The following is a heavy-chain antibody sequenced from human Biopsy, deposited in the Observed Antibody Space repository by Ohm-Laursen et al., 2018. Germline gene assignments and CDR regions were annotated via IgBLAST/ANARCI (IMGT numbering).Heavy chain of an antibody. V-gene: IGHV3-9*01. CDR1: GFTFENYA. CDR3: AKASGYSSGWPIDY. D-gene: IGHD6-19*01. CDR2: ISWNSGSV. J-gene: IGHJ4*02. Sequence: SLRLSCSASGFTFENYAMNWVRQAPGKGLEWVSGISWNSGSVVYADSVKGRFTISRDNAKNSLYLQMHSLRAEDTAFYYCAKASGYSSGWPIDYWGQGNLVTDS.